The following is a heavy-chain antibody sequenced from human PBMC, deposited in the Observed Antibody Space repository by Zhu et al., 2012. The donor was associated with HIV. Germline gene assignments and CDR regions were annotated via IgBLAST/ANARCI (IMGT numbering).Heavy chain of an antibody. V-gene: IGHV3-23*01. D-gene: IGHD3/OR15-3a*01. Sequence: EVQLLESGGGFVQPGGSLRPSCAAPGFTFSSYAMSWVRQAPGKGLEWVSTFSGSGGSTYYAESVKGRFTISRDNSRNTLYLQMNSLRVEDTALYFCTKGRSLRQWTGAFMDVWGRGITVTVSS. CDR2: FSGSGGST. CDR3: TKGRSLRQWTGAFMDV. J-gene: IGHJ6*03. CDR1: GFTFSSYA.